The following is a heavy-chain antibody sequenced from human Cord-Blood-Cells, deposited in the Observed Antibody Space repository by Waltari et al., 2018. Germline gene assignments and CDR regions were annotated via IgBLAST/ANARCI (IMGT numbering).Heavy chain of an antibody. J-gene: IGHJ4*02. V-gene: IGHV3-21*01. CDR3: ARDGGDLIDY. D-gene: IGHD2-21*02. Sequence: EVLLVESGGGLVKPGGSLRLSSAASGSPFSSYSMNWVRQAPGKWLEWVSSISSSSSYIYYADSVKGRFTISRDNAKNSLYLQMNSLRAEDTAVYYCARDGGDLIDYWGQGTLVTVSS. CDR1: GSPFSSYS. CDR2: ISSSSSYI.